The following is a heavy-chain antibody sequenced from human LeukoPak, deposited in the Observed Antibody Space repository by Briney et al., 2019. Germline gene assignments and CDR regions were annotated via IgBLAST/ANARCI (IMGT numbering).Heavy chain of an antibody. CDR3: ARVQGSSGWYGGTNYFDY. CDR2: IKQAGSEK. D-gene: IGHD6-19*01. Sequence: GGSLRLSCAASGFTFSSYWMSWVRQAPGKGLEWVANIKQAGSEKYYVDSVKGRFTISRDNSKNTLYLQMNSLRAEDTAVYYCARVQGSSGWYGGTNYFDYWGQGTLVTVSS. CDR1: GFTFSSYW. V-gene: IGHV3-7*03. J-gene: IGHJ4*02.